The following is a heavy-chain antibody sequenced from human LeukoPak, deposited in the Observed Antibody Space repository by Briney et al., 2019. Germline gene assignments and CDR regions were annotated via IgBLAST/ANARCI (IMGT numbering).Heavy chain of an antibody. CDR2: ISAYNGNT. V-gene: IGHV1-18*01. J-gene: IGHJ5*02. Sequence: RASVKVSCKASGYTFTSYGISWVRQAPGQGLEWMGWISAYNGNTNYAQKLQGRVTMTTDTSTSTAYMELRSLRSDDTAVYYCARVPLGYCSGGSCYNHRVGGFVVDPWGQGTLVTVSS. CDR1: GYTFTSYG. D-gene: IGHD2-15*01. CDR3: ARVPLGYCSGGSCYNHRVGGFVVDP.